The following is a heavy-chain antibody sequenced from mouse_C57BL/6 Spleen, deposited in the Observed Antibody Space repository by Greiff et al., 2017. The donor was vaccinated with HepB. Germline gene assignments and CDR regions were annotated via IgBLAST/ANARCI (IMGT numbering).Heavy chain of an antibody. CDR3: ARGPIITTVVEGY. Sequence: VQLQQSDAELVKPGASVKISCKVSGYTFTDHPIHWMKQRPEQGLEWIGYIYPRDGSTKYNEKFKGKATLTADKSSSTAYMQLNSLTSEDSAVYFCARGPIITTVVEGYWGQGTTLTVSS. CDR2: IYPRDGST. J-gene: IGHJ2*01. D-gene: IGHD1-1*01. CDR1: GYTFTDHP. V-gene: IGHV1-78*01.